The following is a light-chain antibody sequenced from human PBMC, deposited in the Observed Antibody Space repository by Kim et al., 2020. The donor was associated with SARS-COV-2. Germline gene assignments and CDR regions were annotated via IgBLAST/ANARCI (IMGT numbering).Light chain of an antibody. CDR1: QTITNS. Sequence: GKGVTIPCRASQTITNSLAWYQQKPGKAPKLLISEASTLEFGVPSRFSGSGSGAQFTLTISSLQPDDFAIYYCQEYTTSSGTFGQGTKVDIK. J-gene: IGKJ1*01. CDR3: QEYTTSSGT. V-gene: IGKV1-5*03. CDR2: EAS.